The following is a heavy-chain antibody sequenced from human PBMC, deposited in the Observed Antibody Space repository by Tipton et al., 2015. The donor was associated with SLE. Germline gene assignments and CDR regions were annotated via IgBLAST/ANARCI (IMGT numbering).Heavy chain of an antibody. D-gene: IGHD3-22*01. CDR2: ISYDGSNK. CDR3: ARDPSYYYHSSGYPSDAFDI. J-gene: IGHJ3*02. CDR1: GFTFSSYA. Sequence: RSLRLSCAASGFTFSSYAMHWVRQAPGKGLEWVAVISYDGSNKYYADSVKGRFTISRDDSKNTLYLQMNSLRTEDTAVYYCARDPSYYYHSSGYPSDAFDIWGQGTMVTVSS. V-gene: IGHV3-30-3*01.